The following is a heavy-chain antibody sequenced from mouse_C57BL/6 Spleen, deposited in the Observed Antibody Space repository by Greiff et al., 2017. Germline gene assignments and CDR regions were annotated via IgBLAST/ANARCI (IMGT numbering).Heavy chain of an antibody. J-gene: IGHJ2*01. V-gene: IGHV1-15*01. CDR1: GYTFTDYE. CDR2: IDPETGGT. Sequence: VQLQESGAELVRPGASVTLSCKASGYTFTDYEMHWVKQTPVHGLEWIGAIDPETGGTAYNQKFKGKAILTADKSSSTAYMELRSLTSEDSAVYYCTRSEGRDYWGQGTTLTVSS. CDR3: TRSEGRDY.